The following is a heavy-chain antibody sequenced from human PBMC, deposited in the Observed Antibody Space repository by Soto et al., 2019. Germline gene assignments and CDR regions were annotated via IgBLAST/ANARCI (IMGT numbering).Heavy chain of an antibody. CDR3: ARVTAGDYDILTGYYKENWYFDL. CDR1: GGSFSGYY. V-gene: IGHV4-34*01. D-gene: IGHD3-9*01. J-gene: IGHJ2*01. CDR2: INHSGST. Sequence: PSETLSLTCAVYGGSFSGYYWSWIRQPPGKGLEWIGEINHSGSTNYNPSLKSRVTISVDTSKNQFSLKLSSVTAADTAVYYCARVTAGDYDILTGYYKENWYFDLWGRGTLVTVSS.